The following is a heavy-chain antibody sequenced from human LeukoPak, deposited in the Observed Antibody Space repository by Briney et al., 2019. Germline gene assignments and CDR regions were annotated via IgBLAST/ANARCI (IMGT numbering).Heavy chain of an antibody. Sequence: ASVKVSCKASGYTFTSYYLHWVRQAPGQGLEWMGIINPSGGSTAYAQKFQGRVTMTRDTPTSTVYMELSSLRSEDTAVYYCARERAMLGYYYYGMDVWGQGTTVTVSS. J-gene: IGHJ6*02. CDR2: INPSGGST. D-gene: IGHD2-2*01. CDR3: ARERAMLGYYYYGMDV. CDR1: GYTFTSYY. V-gene: IGHV1-46*01.